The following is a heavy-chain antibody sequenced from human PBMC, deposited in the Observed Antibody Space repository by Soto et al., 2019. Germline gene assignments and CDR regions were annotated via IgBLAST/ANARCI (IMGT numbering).Heavy chain of an antibody. CDR2: ISANNGNT. CDR1: GYNFTSYG. J-gene: IGHJ6*02. Sequence: GASVKVSCKASGYNFTSYGITWVRQAPGQGLEWMGWISANNGNTHYAQKVRGRVSLTTDTSTNTAYMELRSLRSDDTAVYYCARDGFSFGELFANHFHNGLDVWGQGTTVTVSS. V-gene: IGHV1-18*01. D-gene: IGHD3-16*01. CDR3: ARDGFSFGELFANHFHNGLDV.